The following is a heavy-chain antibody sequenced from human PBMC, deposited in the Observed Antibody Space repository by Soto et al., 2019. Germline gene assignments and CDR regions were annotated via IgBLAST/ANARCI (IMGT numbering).Heavy chain of an antibody. Sequence: QLHLQESGPGLVKPSEPLSLTCTVSGGSVSSSNIYWGWIRQPPGKGLEWIGSVHNSGSTDYNPSLKGRVAMSVDTSKNQFSLKLSSVTAADTAVYFCARGLSSPSAAGLWGQGTLVTVSS. D-gene: IGHD6-6*01. V-gene: IGHV4-39*01. CDR1: GGSVSSSNIY. J-gene: IGHJ4*02. CDR3: ARGLSSPSAAGL. CDR2: VHNSGST.